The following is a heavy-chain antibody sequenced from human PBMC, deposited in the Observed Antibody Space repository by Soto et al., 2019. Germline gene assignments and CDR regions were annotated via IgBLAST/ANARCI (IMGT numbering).Heavy chain of an antibody. CDR2: IYYSGST. V-gene: IGHV4-39*01. CDR3: ARRGYSSFTFDP. D-gene: IGHD6-13*01. J-gene: IGHJ5*02. Sequence: SETLSLTCTVAGGSISSSSYYWGWIRQPPGKGLEWIGSIYYSGSTYYNPSLKSRVTISVDTSKNQFSLKLSSVTAADTAVYYCARRGYSSFTFDPWGQGTLVT. CDR1: GGSISSSSYY.